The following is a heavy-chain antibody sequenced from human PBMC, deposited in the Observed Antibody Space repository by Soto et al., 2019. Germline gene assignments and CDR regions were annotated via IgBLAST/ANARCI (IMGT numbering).Heavy chain of an antibody. Sequence: QVQLVESGGGVVQPGRSLRLSCAASGFTFSSYGMHWVRQAPGKGLEWVAVIWYDGSNKYYADSVKGRFTISRDNSKNTLYLQMNSLRAEDTAVYYCARAVYGDPYYYYYYGMDVWGQGTTVTVSS. CDR2: IWYDGSNK. CDR3: ARAVYGDPYYYYYYGMDV. V-gene: IGHV3-33*01. D-gene: IGHD4-17*01. J-gene: IGHJ6*02. CDR1: GFTFSSYG.